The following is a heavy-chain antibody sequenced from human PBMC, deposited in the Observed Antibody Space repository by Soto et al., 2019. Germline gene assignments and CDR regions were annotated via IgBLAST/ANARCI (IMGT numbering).Heavy chain of an antibody. CDR3: ARGAKYYDILTGPTFDP. CDR2: ISAYNGNT. Sequence: VASVKVSCKASGYTFTSYGISWVRQAPGQGLEWMGWISAYNGNTNYAQKLQGRVTMTTDTSTSTAYMELRSLRSDDTAVYYCARGAKYYDILTGPTFDPWGQGTLVTVS. J-gene: IGHJ5*02. D-gene: IGHD3-9*01. CDR1: GYTFTSYG. V-gene: IGHV1-18*01.